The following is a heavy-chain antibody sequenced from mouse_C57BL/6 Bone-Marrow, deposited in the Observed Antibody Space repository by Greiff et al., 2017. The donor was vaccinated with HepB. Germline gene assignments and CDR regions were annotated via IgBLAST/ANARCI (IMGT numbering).Heavy chain of an antibody. J-gene: IGHJ4*01. CDR2: IYPGGGYT. CDR1: GYTFTNYW. D-gene: IGHD2-3*01. Sequence: VKVVESGAELVRPGTSVKMSCKASGYTFTNYWIGWAKQRPGHGLEWIGDIYPGGGYTNYNEKFKGKATLTADKSSSTAYMQFSSLTSEDSAIYYCAREPDGYAMDYGGQGTAVTVSA. CDR3: AREPDGYAMDY. V-gene: IGHV1-63*01.